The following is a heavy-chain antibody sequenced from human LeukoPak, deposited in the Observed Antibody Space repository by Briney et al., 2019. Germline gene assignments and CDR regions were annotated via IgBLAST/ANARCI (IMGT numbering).Heavy chain of an antibody. J-gene: IGHJ4*02. V-gene: IGHV3-21*01. CDR1: GFTFSSYS. CDR2: ISSSSSYI. D-gene: IGHD5-12*01. Sequence: PGGSLRLSCAASGFTFSSYSMNWVRQAPGKGLEWVSSISSSSSYIYYADSVKGRFTISRDNAKNSLYLQMNSLRAEDTAVYYCASGGYDFLPTSNYWGQGTLVTVSS. CDR3: ASGGYDFLPTSNY.